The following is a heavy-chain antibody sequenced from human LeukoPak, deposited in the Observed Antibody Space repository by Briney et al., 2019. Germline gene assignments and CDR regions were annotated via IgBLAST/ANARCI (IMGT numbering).Heavy chain of an antibody. CDR3: ARDPTFYFDSSGFPHHAFDI. V-gene: IGHV3-7*05. D-gene: IGHD3-22*01. J-gene: IGHJ3*02. CDR2: IKQDGSEK. Sequence: GGSLRLSCPASGFXFSSCWISWVRQAPGKGLEWVANIKQDGSEKYYVDSVKGRFTISRDNAKNSLFLQMNSLRAEDTAVYYCARDPTFYFDSSGFPHHAFDIWGQGTMVTVSS. CDR1: GFXFSSCW.